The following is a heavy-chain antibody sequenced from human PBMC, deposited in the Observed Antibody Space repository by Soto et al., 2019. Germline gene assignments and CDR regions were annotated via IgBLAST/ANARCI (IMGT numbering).Heavy chain of an antibody. Sequence: SETLSLTCAVCGGSFSGSYLSWIRQPPGKVLEWIGELTHSGSTNYTPSLKSRVTISVDTPKNQFSLKLSSVPAADTAVYYCARGIRVVVTAVAYYYYGMDVWGQGTTVTVSS. V-gene: IGHV4-34*01. D-gene: IGHD2-21*02. CDR1: GGSFSGSY. CDR2: LTHSGST. CDR3: ARGIRVVVTAVAYYYYGMDV. J-gene: IGHJ6*02.